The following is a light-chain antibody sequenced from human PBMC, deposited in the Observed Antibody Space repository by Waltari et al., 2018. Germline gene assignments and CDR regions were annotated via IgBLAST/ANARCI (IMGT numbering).Light chain of an antibody. CDR1: QSINTY. Sequence: DIQMTQSPSSLSASVGDRVTITCRASQSINTYLNWYQQKAGKAPKLLISAAPSFHSGVPSRFSGSGSGTDFILTISSLQPEDVAVYYCQQYHSTPFTFGPGTKVDIK. V-gene: IGKV1-39*01. CDR3: QQYHSTPFT. J-gene: IGKJ3*01. CDR2: AAP.